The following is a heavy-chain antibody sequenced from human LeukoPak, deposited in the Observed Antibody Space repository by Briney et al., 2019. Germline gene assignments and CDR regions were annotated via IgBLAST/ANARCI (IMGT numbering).Heavy chain of an antibody. CDR3: ATARGVVVARFDY. J-gene: IGHJ4*02. D-gene: IGHD3-22*01. CDR1: GYTFTSYD. V-gene: IGHV1-8*01. Sequence: ASVKVSCKASGYTFTSYDINWVRQATGQGLEWMGWMNPNSGNTGYAQKFQGRVTMTRNTSISTAYMELSSLRSEDTAVYYCATARGVVVARFDYWGQGTLVTVSS. CDR2: MNPNSGNT.